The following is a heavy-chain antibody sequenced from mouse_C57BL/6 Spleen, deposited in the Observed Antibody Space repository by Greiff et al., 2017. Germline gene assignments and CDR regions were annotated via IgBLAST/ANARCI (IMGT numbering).Heavy chain of an antibody. Sequence: QVQLQQPGAELVKPGASVKLSCKASGYTFTSYWMHWVKQRPGRGLEWIGRIDPNSGGTKYNEKFKSKATLTVDKPSSTAYMQLSSLTSEDSAVYYGARVITTVVATDAMDYWGQGTSVTVSS. J-gene: IGHJ4*01. CDR3: ARVITTVVATDAMDY. CDR2: IDPNSGGT. D-gene: IGHD1-1*01. CDR1: GYTFTSYW. V-gene: IGHV1-72*01.